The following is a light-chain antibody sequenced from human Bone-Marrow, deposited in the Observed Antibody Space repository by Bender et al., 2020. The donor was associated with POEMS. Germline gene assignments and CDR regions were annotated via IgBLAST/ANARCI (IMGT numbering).Light chain of an antibody. CDR2: KDT. CDR3: SFFAGTYTV. J-gene: IGLJ3*02. CDR1: VLAKKY. Sequence: SYELTQPSSVSVSPGQTARITCSGDVLAKKYVRWFQQKPGQAPLLVIYKDTKRPSGIPERFSGSNSGNTATLTISGTQAMDEADYSCSFFAGTYTVFGGGTKLTVL. V-gene: IGLV3-27*01.